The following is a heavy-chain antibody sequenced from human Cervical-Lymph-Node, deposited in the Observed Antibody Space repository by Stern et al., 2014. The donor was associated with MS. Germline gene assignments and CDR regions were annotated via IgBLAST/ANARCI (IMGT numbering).Heavy chain of an antibody. CDR3: AREAGSGPITIFGEVTPLYYYGMDV. CDR1: GYTFTSYA. D-gene: IGHD3-3*01. J-gene: IGHJ6*02. Sequence: VQLVESGSELKKPGASVKVSCKASGYTFTSYAMNWVRQAPGQGLEWMGWINTNTGNPTYAQGFTGRFVFSLDTSVSTAYLQISSLKAEDTAVYYCAREAGSGPITIFGEVTPLYYYGMDVWGQGTTVTVSS. CDR2: INTNTGNP. V-gene: IGHV7-4-1*02.